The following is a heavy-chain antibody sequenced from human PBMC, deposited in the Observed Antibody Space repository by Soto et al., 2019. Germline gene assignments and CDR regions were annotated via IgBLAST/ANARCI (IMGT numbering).Heavy chain of an antibody. CDR3: ATRWPWDILTGQFDY. D-gene: IGHD3-9*01. CDR1: GYTLTELS. CDR2: FDPEDGET. J-gene: IGHJ4*02. Sequence: ASVKFSCKVSGYTLTELSMHWVRQAPGKGLEWMGGFDPEDGETIYAQEFQGRVTMTEDTSTDTAYMELSRLRSEDTAVYYCATRWPWDILTGQFDYWGQGTLVTVSS. V-gene: IGHV1-24*01.